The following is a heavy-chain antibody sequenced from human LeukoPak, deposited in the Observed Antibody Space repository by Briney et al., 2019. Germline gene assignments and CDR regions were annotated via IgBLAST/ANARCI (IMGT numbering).Heavy chain of an antibody. D-gene: IGHD5-18*01. J-gene: IGHJ6*02. CDR1: GGSFSGYY. V-gene: IGHV4-34*01. Sequence: SETLSLTCAVYGGSFSGYYWSWIRQPPVKGLEWIGEINHSGSTNYNPSLKSRVTISVDTSKNQFSLKLSSVTAADTAVYYCARGVQLPYYYYYGMDVWGQGTTVTVSS. CDR2: INHSGST. CDR3: ARGVQLPYYYYYGMDV.